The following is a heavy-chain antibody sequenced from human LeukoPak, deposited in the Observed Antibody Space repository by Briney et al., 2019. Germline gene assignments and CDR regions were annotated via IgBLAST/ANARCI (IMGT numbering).Heavy chain of an antibody. D-gene: IGHD3-3*01. Sequence: PSETLSLTCTVSGGSISSYYWSWIRQPPGKGLEWIGYIYYSGSTNYNPSLKSRATISVDTSKNQFSLKLSSVTAADTAVYYCARGPPWYDFWSGSYYFDYWGQGTLVTVSS. CDR2: IYYSGST. V-gene: IGHV4-59*01. J-gene: IGHJ4*02. CDR3: ARGPPWYDFWSGSYYFDY. CDR1: GGSISSYY.